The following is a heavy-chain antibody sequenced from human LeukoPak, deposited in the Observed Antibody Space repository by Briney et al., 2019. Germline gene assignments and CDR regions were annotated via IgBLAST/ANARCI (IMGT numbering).Heavy chain of an antibody. D-gene: IGHD3-3*01. CDR1: GGSISSGDYY. J-gene: IGHJ6*02. CDR2: IYYSGST. V-gene: IGHV4-30-4*01. Sequence: SSETLSLTCTVSGGSISSGDYYWSWIRQPPGKGLEWIGYIYYSGSTYYNPSLKSRVTISVDTSKNQFSLKLSSVTAADTAVYYCARTTLLYYDFWSGHPPGYGMDVWGQGTTVTVSS. CDR3: ARTTLLYYDFWSGHPPGYGMDV.